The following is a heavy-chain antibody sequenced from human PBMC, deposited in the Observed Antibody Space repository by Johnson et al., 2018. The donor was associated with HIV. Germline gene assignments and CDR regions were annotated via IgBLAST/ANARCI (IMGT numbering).Heavy chain of an antibody. CDR2: IWSDGSNK. J-gene: IGHJ3*02. V-gene: IGHV3-33*01. CDR3: ARGRSGILILDDAFDI. CDR1: GLSFSSYG. Sequence: QVQLVESGGGLVQPGGSLRLSCAASGLSFSSYGMEWVRQAPGKGLEWVAVIWSDGSNKHYADSVKGRFTISRDNSKNTLYLEMNIMRAEDTAVYYCARGRSGILILDDAFDIWGQGTMLTVSS. D-gene: IGHD1-14*01.